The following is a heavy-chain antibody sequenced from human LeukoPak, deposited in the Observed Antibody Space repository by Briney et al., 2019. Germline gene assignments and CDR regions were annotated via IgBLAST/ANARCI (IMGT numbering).Heavy chain of an antibody. V-gene: IGHV4-4*07. Sequence: PSETLSLTCTVSGGSISSYYWSWIRQPAGKGLEWIGRIYTSGSTNYNPSLKSRVTMSVDTSKNQFSLKLSSVTAADTAVYYCARVGSPAAGIRPDWVFLDPLGENWFDPWGQGTLVTVSS. CDR1: GGSISSYY. CDR3: ARVGSPAAGIRPDWVFLDPLGENWFDP. D-gene: IGHD6-13*01. CDR2: IYTSGST. J-gene: IGHJ5*02.